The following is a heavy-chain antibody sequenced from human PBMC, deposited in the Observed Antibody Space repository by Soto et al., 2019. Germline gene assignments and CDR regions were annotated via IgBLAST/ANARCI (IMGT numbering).Heavy chain of an antibody. Sequence: QMQLVQSGPEVKKPGTSVKVSCKASGFTFTSSAVQWVRQARGQRLEWIGWIVVGSGNTNYAQKFQERGTITRDMSTSTAYMELSSLRSEDTAVYYCAADSGLLSGSYWGQGTLVTVSS. D-gene: IGHD1-26*01. J-gene: IGHJ4*02. CDR1: GFTFTSSA. CDR2: IVVGSGNT. CDR3: AADSGLLSGSY. V-gene: IGHV1-58*01.